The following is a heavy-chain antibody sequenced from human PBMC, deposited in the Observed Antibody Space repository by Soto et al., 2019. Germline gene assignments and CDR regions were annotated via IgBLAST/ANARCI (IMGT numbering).Heavy chain of an antibody. CDR2: IYHSGST. J-gene: IGHJ6*02. CDR3: AGDGRGAATGDYYGMDV. D-gene: IGHD6-13*01. V-gene: IGHV4-4*02. Sequence: SETLSLTCAVSGGSISSSNWWSWVRQPPGKGLEWIGEIYHSGSTNYNPSLKSRVTISVDKSKNQFSLKLSSVTAADTAVYYCAGDGRGAATGDYYGMDVWGQGTTVTVS. CDR1: GGSISSSNW.